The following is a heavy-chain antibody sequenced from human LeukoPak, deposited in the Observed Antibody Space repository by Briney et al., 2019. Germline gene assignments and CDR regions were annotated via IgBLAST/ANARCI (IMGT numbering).Heavy chain of an antibody. CDR3: ARGDSGSFLDY. CDR1: GYTLTSDG. CDR2: ISAYNGNT. J-gene: IGHJ4*02. Sequence: ASVTVSCKASGYTLTSDGMNWVRQAPGQGGEWMGWISAYNGNTNYAQKLQGRVTMTTDTSTSTAYMELRSLRSDDTAVYYCARGDSGSFLDYWGQGTLVTVSS. V-gene: IGHV1-18*01. D-gene: IGHD1-26*01.